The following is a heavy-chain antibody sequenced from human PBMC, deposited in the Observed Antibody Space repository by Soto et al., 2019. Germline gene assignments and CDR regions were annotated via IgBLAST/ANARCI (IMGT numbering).Heavy chain of an antibody. CDR3: ARLEYYYDSSSYWYFDL. V-gene: IGHV4-39*01. J-gene: IGHJ2*01. CDR2: IYYSGST. Sequence: QLQLQESGPGLVKPSQTLSLTCTVTGGSISSSSYYWGWIRQPPGKGLEWIGSIYYSGSTYYNPSLKSRVTISVDTSKNQFSLKLSSVTAADTAVYYCARLEYYYDSSSYWYFDLRGRGTLVTVSS. D-gene: IGHD3-22*01. CDR1: GGSISSSSYY.